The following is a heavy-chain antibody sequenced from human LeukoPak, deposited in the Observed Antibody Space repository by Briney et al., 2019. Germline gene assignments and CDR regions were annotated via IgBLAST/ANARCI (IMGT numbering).Heavy chain of an antibody. CDR3: ARVMRSGSPFDY. V-gene: IGHV3-11*01. CDR1: GFTFSDHW. Sequence: PGGSLRLSCAASGFTFSDHWISWIRQAPGKGLEWVSYTSKDGSTRNYADSMKGRFSISRDKVKNSLFLQMNSLRAEDTAVYYCARVMRSGSPFDYWGQGTLVTVSS. D-gene: IGHD1-26*01. J-gene: IGHJ4*02. CDR2: TSKDGSTR.